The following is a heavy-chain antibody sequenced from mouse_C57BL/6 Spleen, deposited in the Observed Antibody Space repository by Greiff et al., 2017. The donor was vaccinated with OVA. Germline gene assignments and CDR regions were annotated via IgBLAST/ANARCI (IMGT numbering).Heavy chain of an antibody. CDR2: INYDGSST. J-gene: IGHJ4*01. D-gene: IGHD2-10*02. Sequence: EVHLVESEGGLVQPGSSMKLSCTASGFTFSDYYMAWVRQVPEKGLEWVANINYDGSSTYYLDSLKSRFIISRDNAKNILYLQMSSLKSEDTATYYCARGYGNYHYAMDYWGQGTSVTVSS. CDR3: ARGYGNYHYAMDY. CDR1: GFTFSDYY. V-gene: IGHV5-16*01.